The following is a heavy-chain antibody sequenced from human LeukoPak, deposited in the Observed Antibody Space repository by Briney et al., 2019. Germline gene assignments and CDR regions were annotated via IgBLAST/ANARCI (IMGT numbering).Heavy chain of an antibody. D-gene: IGHD3-10*01. V-gene: IGHV1-69*06. J-gene: IGHJ3*02. Sequence: ASVKVSCKASGGTFSSYAISWVRQAPGQGLEWMGGIIPIFGTANYAQKFQGRVTITADKSTSTAYMELSSLRSEDTAVYCCARATQYYYGSGSYGDAFDIWGQGTMVTVSS. CDR1: GGTFSSYA. CDR2: IIPIFGTA. CDR3: ARATQYYYGSGSYGDAFDI.